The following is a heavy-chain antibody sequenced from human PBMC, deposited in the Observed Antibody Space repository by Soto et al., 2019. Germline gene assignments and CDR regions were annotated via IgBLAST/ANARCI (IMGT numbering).Heavy chain of an antibody. CDR1: GGSISSYY. D-gene: IGHD3-3*01. Sequence: SETLSLTCTVSGGSISSYYWIWIRQPPGKGLEWIGYIYYSGSTNYNPSLKSRVTISVDTSKNQFSLKLSSVTAADTAVYYCARHPKFGYYDFWSGYYTLGPYFDYWGQGTLVTVSS. J-gene: IGHJ4*02. V-gene: IGHV4-59*08. CDR2: IYYSGST. CDR3: ARHPKFGYYDFWSGYYTLGPYFDY.